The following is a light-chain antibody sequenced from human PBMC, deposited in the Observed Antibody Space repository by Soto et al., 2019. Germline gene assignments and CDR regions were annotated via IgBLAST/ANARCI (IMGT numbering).Light chain of an antibody. CDR3: QQSFSNPRT. CDR2: LAS. V-gene: IGKV1-39*01. CDR1: QKIHNF. J-gene: IGKJ4*01. Sequence: DIQMTQSPSSLSASLGDRVTVTCRASQKIHNFVSWYQQKPGQAPKLLIFLASTLESGVPSRFGGSGSGTDFTLTISSLQPEDFATYYCQQSFSNPRTFGGGTKAEIQ.